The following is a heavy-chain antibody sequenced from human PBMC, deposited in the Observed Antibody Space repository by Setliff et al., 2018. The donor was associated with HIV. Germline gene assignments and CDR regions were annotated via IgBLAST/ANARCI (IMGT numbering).Heavy chain of an antibody. CDR2: INHSGST. CDR1: GASFSDYY. J-gene: IGHJ4*02. V-gene: IGHV4-34*01. CDR3: ARGNWNHKNSPLPLDS. D-gene: IGHD1-1*01. Sequence: KSSETLSLTCTVSGASFSDYYWSWIRQSPGKGLEWIGEINHSGSTNYNLSLKSRLTMSVDTSKNQLSLNLGSLTAADTAVYYCARGNWNHKNSPLPLDSWGQGTLVTVSS.